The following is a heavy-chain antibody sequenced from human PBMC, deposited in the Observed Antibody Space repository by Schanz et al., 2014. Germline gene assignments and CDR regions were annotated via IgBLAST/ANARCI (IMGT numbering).Heavy chain of an antibody. Sequence: EVQLVESGGGLVQPGGSLRLSCAASGFTFSSYWMHWVRQAPGKGLVWVSRIQSDGSITTYADSVKGRFAISRDNSKNTLYLQLNSLRAEDTAVYYCARDDKRYFDWLSTFDLWGQGTMVAVSS. D-gene: IGHD3-9*01. CDR2: IQSDGSIT. V-gene: IGHV3-74*02. J-gene: IGHJ3*01. CDR1: GFTFSSYW. CDR3: ARDDKRYFDWLSTFDL.